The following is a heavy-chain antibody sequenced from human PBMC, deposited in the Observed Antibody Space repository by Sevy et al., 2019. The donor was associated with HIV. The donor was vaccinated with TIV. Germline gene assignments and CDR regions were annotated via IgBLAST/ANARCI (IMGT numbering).Heavy chain of an antibody. CDR1: GFTFTDYS. J-gene: IGHJ4*02. D-gene: IGHD1-26*01. CDR3: ARSWELLEFFDF. Sequence: LGGPLRLSCAASGFTFTDYSMTWVRQAPGKGLEWVSSISSSGNYIYYADSVKGRFSISRDNAKNSLFLQMNSLRAEDTAVYYCARSWELLEFFDFWGQGTLVTVSS. CDR2: ISSSGNYI. V-gene: IGHV3-21*06.